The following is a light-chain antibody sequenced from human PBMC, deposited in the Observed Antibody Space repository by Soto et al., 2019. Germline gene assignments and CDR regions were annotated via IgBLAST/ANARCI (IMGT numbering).Light chain of an antibody. J-gene: IGKJ5*01. V-gene: IGKV1-6*01. Sequence: AIQMTQSPTSLSATEGDSVTITCRASQGIRNELGWYQQRPGKAPKVLISAASTLHSGVPSRFSGSGSGTDFTLTISSLQPEDFATYYCLQDYNYPRTFGQGTRLEIK. CDR2: AAS. CDR1: QGIRNE. CDR3: LQDYNYPRT.